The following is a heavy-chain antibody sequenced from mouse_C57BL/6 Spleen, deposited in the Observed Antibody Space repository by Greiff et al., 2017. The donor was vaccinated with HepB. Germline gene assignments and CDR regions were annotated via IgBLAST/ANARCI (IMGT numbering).Heavy chain of an antibody. CDR1: GYTFTSYW. J-gene: IGHJ2*01. CDR2: IDPNSGGT. Sequence: QVQLQQPGAELVKPGASVKLSCKASGYTFTSYWMHWVKQRPGRGLEWIGRIDPNSGGTKYNEKFKSKATLTVDKPSSTAYMQLSSLTSEEAAVYYCARGNYYGSSLFDYWGQGTTLTVSS. V-gene: IGHV1-72*01. CDR3: ARGNYYGSSLFDY. D-gene: IGHD1-1*01.